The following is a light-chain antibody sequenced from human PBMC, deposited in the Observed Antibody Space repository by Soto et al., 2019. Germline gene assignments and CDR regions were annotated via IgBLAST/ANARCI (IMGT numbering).Light chain of an antibody. CDR1: SSSIGSNT. V-gene: IGLV1-44*01. CDR2: SNN. J-gene: IGLJ7*01. Sequence: QSVLTQPPSASGTPGQRVTISCSGRSSSIGSNTVNWYQQLPGMAPKLLIYSNNQRPSGVPDRSSGSKYGTSASLAISGLQSDDEADYYCAVWDDSLRGAVFGGGTQLTVL. CDR3: AVWDDSLRGAV.